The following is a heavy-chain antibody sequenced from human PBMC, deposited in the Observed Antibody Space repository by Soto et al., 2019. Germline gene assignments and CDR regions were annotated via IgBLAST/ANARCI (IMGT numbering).Heavy chain of an antibody. CDR1: GFTFSDYY. D-gene: IGHD3-22*01. Sequence: PGGSLRLSCAASGFTFSDYYMSWIRQAPGKGLEWVSYISSSGSTIYYADSVKGRFTISRDNAKNSLYLQMNSLRAEDTAVYYCASYDDSSAGVFDYWGQGTLVTVSS. V-gene: IGHV3-11*01. J-gene: IGHJ4*02. CDR3: ASYDDSSAGVFDY. CDR2: ISSSGSTI.